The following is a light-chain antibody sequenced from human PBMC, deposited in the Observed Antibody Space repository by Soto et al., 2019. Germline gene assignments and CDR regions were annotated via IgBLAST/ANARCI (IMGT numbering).Light chain of an antibody. Sequence: EIVLTRSPGTLSLSPGERATLSCRASQSVSSSYLAWYQQKPGQAPRLLIYAASSRATGIPDRFSGSGSGTDFTLTISRLEAEDFAVYYCQQRSNWPAAIIFGQGTRLEIK. J-gene: IGKJ5*01. CDR1: QSVSSSY. CDR2: AAS. V-gene: IGKV3D-20*02. CDR3: QQRSNWPAAII.